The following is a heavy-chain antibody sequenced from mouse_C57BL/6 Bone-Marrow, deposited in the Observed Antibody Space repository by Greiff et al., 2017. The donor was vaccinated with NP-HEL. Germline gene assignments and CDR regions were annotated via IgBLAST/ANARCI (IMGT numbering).Heavy chain of an antibody. J-gene: IGHJ4*01. V-gene: IGHV1-18*01. CDR2: INPNNGGT. CDR1: GYTFTSYW. Sequence: EVQLQQPGAELVKPGASVKVSCKASGYTFTSYWMHWVKQSHGKSLEWIGDINPNNGGTIYNQKFKGKATLTVDKYSSTAYMELRSLTSEDTAVYYCARRGYYGSSSWYCAMDYWGQGTSVTVSS. CDR3: ARRGYYGSSSWYCAMDY. D-gene: IGHD1-1*01.